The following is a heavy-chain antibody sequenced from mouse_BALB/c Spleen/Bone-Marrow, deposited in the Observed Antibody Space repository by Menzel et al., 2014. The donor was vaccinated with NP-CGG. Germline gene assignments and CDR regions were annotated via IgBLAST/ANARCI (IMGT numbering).Heavy chain of an antibody. CDR2: IWAGGST. J-gene: IGHJ2*01. D-gene: IGHD2-3*01. CDR1: GFSLTSYG. CDR3: ARRGDGYYLDY. Sequence: VKLVESGPGLGAPSQSLSITCTVSGFSLTSYGVHWVRQPLGKGLEWLGVIWAGGSTNYNSALMSRLSISKDNSKSQVFLKMNSLQTDGTAMYYCARRGDGYYLDYWGQGTTLTVSS. V-gene: IGHV2-9*02.